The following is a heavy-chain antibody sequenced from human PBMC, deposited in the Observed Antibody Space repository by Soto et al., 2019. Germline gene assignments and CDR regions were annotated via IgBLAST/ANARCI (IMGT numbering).Heavy chain of an antibody. D-gene: IGHD2-21*02. CDR3: TISTVVTPWEFDY. V-gene: IGHV3-53*01. CDR2: IYSGGST. CDR1: GFSVTANY. Sequence: GGSLRLSCEVSGFSVTANYMSWVRQAPGKGLEWVSVIYSGGSTYYIDSVKGRFSISRDISKNTLYLQMNSLRAEDTAVYYCTISTVVTPWEFDYWGQGTLVTVS. J-gene: IGHJ4*02.